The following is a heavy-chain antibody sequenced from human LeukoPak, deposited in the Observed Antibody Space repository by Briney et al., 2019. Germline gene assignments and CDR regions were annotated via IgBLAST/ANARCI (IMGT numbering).Heavy chain of an antibody. CDR3: ARTRSGGGYCDY. D-gene: IGHD2-21*01. Sequence: SGPTLVNPTQTLTLTCTFSGFSLRTSKMCVSWIRQPPGKALEWLARIDWGDDKYYSTSLKTRLTISKDTSKNQVVLTMTNMDPVDTATYYCARTRSGGGYCDYWGQGTLVTVSS. CDR1: GFSLRTSKMC. V-gene: IGHV2-70*11. CDR2: IDWGDDK. J-gene: IGHJ4*02.